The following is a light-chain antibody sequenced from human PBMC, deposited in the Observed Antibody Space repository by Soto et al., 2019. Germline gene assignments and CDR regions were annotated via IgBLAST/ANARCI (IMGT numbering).Light chain of an antibody. V-gene: IGLV2-14*01. CDR3: ASFASSSARV. J-gene: IGLJ1*01. CDR2: DVN. Sequence: QSVLTQPASASGSPGQSITVSCTGTSTNIGTYNYVSWYQQHPAKAHQVIIYDVNHRPSGVSNRFSGYNAATTSPLTIAGLQADDEADYYCASFASSSARVFGTGTKLTVL. CDR1: STNIGTYNY.